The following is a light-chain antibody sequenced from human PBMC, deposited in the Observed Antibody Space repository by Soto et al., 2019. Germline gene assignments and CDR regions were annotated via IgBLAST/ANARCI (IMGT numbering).Light chain of an antibody. CDR2: EVS. CDR1: SSDVGSYKF. V-gene: IGLV2-8*01. CDR3: SSYAGNYNLV. J-gene: IGLJ2*01. Sequence: QSALTQPPSASGSPGQSATISCTGTSSDVGSYKFVSWYQQHPGKAPKLMMYEVSKRPSGVPDRFSGSKSGNTASLTVSGLQAEDEADYFCSSYAGNYNLVFGGGTKVTVL.